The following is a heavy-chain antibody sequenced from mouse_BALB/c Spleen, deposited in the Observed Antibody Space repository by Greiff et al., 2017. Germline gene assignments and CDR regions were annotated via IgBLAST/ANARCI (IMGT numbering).Heavy chain of an antibody. CDR1: GFTFSDYY. V-gene: IGHV5-4*02. Sequence: DVKLVESGGGLVKPGGSLKLSCAASGFTFSDYYMYWVRQTPEKRLEWVATISDGGSYTYYPDSVKGRFTISRDNAKNNLYLQMSSLKSEDTAMYYCARDADGYYPYWGQGTTLTVSS. J-gene: IGHJ2*01. CDR3: ARDADGYYPY. CDR2: ISDGGSYT. D-gene: IGHD2-3*01.